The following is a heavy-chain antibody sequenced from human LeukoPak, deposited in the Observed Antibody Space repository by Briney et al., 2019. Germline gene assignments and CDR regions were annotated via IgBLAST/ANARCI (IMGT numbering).Heavy chain of an antibody. CDR2: ICYSGST. Sequence: PSETLSLTCTVSGGSISSYYWSWIRQPPGKGLEWIGYICYSGSTNYNPSLKSRVTISVDTSKNQFSLKLSSVTAADTAVYYCARLGPEVYGGNRVFDYWGQGTLVTVSP. CDR1: GGSISSYY. J-gene: IGHJ4*02. D-gene: IGHD4-23*01. V-gene: IGHV4-59*08. CDR3: ARLGPEVYGGNRVFDY.